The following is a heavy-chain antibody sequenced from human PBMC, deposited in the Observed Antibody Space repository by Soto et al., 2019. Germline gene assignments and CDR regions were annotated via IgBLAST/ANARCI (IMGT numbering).Heavy chain of an antibody. D-gene: IGHD2-15*01. V-gene: IGHV3-48*01. Sequence: GGSLRLSCAASGFTFSSYSMNWVRQAPGKGLEWVSYISSSSSTIYYADSVKGRFTISRDNAKNSLYLQMNSLRAEDTAVYYCARDEVAATPLDVFDFWGQGTMVTVSS. J-gene: IGHJ3*01. CDR1: GFTFSSYS. CDR2: ISSSSSTI. CDR3: ARDEVAATPLDVFDF.